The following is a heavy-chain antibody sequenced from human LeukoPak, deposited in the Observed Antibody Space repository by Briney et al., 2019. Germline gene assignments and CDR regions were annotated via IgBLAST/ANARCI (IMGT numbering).Heavy chain of an antibody. D-gene: IGHD6-13*01. CDR1: GGTFSSYA. CDR3: ARNGLDSSSWYDFDY. J-gene: IGHJ4*02. CDR2: IIPIFGTA. V-gene: IGHV1-69*05. Sequence: SVKVSCKASGGTFSSYAISWVRQAPGQGLEWMGRIIPIFGTANYAQKFQGRVTITTDESTSTAYMELSSLRSEDTAVYYCARNGLDSSSWYDFDYWGQGTLVTVSS.